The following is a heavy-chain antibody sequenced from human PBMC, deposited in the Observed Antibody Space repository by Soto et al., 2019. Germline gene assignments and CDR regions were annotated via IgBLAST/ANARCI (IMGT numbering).Heavy chain of an antibody. V-gene: IGHV6-1*01. CDR1: GDSVSSNSAT. Sequence: SQTLSLTCAISGDSVSSNSATWDRIRQSPSRGLEWLGRTYYRSRWFNDYAGSVKGRITINPDTSNNQFSLQLTSLSPDDTAVYYCARLRGDSWFDFWGQGTRVTVSS. J-gene: IGHJ5*01. CDR3: ARLRGDSWFDF. CDR2: TYYRSRWFN.